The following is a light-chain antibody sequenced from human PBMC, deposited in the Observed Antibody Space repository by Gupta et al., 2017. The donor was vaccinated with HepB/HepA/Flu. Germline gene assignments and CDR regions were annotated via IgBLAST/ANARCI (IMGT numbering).Light chain of an antibody. CDR1: QSVGNY. CDR2: DAS. J-gene: IGKJ5*01. CDR3: QQRGNWPPT. V-gene: IGKV3-11*01. Sequence: DIVLTQSPATLSLSPGESATPSCRASQSVGNYLSCYQQKPGQAPRVLISDASNKATGIPARFGGRGAGKYITLTISSLEPEDFAVYCCQQRGNWPPTFGQGTRLEIK.